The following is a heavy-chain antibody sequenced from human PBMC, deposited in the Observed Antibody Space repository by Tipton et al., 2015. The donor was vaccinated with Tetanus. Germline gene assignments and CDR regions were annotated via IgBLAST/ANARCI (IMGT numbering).Heavy chain of an antibody. J-gene: IGHJ3*02. D-gene: IGHD2-21*02. Sequence: GLVKPSETLSLTCTVSGGSISTRNYFWGWIRQAPGKGLEWIGNIYYSGSTDYNPSLKSRVAISVDTSKNKFSLKLSSVTAADTAVYYCARTWGVWVTSIDAFDIWGQGTKVAVSS. CDR1: GGSISTRNYF. CDR3: ARTWGVWVTSIDAFDI. CDR2: IYYSGST. V-gene: IGHV4-39*01.